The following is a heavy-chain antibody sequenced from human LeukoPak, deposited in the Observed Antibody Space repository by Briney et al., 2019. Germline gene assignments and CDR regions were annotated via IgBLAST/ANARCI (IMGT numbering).Heavy chain of an antibody. V-gene: IGHV3-9*01. CDR2: ISWNSGSI. CDR1: GFTFSSYA. J-gene: IGHJ4*02. CDR3: AKAVRFLEWLPPFDY. Sequence: PGGSLRLSCAASGFTFSSYAMHWVRQAPGKGLEWVSGISWNSGSIGYADSVKGRFTISRDNAKNSLYLQMNSLRAEDTALYYCAKAVRFLEWLPPFDYWGQGTLVTVSS. D-gene: IGHD3-3*01.